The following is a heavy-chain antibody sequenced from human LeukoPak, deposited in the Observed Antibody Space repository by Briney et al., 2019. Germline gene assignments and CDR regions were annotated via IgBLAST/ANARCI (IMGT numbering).Heavy chain of an antibody. Sequence: GASVKVSCTASGYTFTSYGISWVRQAPGQGLEWMGWISAYNGNTNYAQKLQGRVTMTTDTSTSTAYMEPRSLRSDDTAVYYCARDLREWELLPGYYFDYWGQGTLVTVSS. CDR3: ARDLREWELLPGYYFDY. CDR2: ISAYNGNT. CDR1: GYTFTSYG. V-gene: IGHV1-18*01. J-gene: IGHJ4*02. D-gene: IGHD1-26*01.